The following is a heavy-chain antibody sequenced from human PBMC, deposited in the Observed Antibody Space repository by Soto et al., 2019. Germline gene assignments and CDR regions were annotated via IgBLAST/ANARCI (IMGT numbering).Heavy chain of an antibody. V-gene: IGHV3-23*01. CDR3: AKGADFWSGYYYYYGMDV. J-gene: IGHJ6*02. CDR1: GFTFSSYA. D-gene: IGHD3-3*01. Sequence: LRLSCAASGFTFSSYAMSWVRQAPGKGLEWVSAISGSGGSTYYADSVKGRFTISRDNSKNTLYLQMNSLRAEDTAVYYCAKGADFWSGYYYYYGMDVWGQGTTVTVSS. CDR2: ISGSGGST.